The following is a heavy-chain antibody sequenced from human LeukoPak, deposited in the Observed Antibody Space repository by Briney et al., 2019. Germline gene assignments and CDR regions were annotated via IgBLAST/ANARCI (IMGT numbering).Heavy chain of an antibody. J-gene: IGHJ4*02. CDR2: IHHSGST. V-gene: IGHV4-34*01. CDR3: ARDRELGF. D-gene: IGHD3-10*01. Sequence: SETLSLTCAVYGGSFSGYYWSWIRQPPGKGLEWIGEIHHSGSTNYNPSLKSRVTISVDTSKNQFSLKLNSVTAADTAVYYCARDRELGFWGQGTLVTVSS. CDR1: GGSFSGYY.